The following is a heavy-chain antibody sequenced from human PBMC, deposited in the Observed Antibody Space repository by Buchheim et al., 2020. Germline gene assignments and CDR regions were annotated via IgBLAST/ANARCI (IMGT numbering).Heavy chain of an antibody. D-gene: IGHD2-15*01. CDR3: TRGQAAPSDY. CDR1: GFTFSSYS. Sequence: EVQLVESGGGLVQPGGSLRLSCAASGFTFSSYSMNWVRQAPGKGLEWVSYISSSSDSIYYADSVEGRFTIFRDNAKNSLYLQMNSLRAEDTAVYYCTRGQAAPSDYWGQGAL. CDR2: ISSSSDSI. V-gene: IGHV3-48*01. J-gene: IGHJ4*02.